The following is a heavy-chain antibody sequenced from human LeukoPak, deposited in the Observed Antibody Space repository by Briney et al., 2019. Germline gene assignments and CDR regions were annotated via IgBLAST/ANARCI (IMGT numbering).Heavy chain of an antibody. J-gene: IGHJ4*02. V-gene: IGHV3-30*04. CDR1: GFTFSSYA. Sequence: GGSLRLSCAASGFTFSSYAMHWVRQAPGRGLEWVAVISYDGSNKYYADSVKGRFTISRDNSKNTLYLQMNSLRAEDTAVYYCARAGLRTRYSSGWYDYWGQGTLVTVSS. CDR3: ARAGLRTRYSSGWYDY. D-gene: IGHD6-19*01. CDR2: ISYDGSNK.